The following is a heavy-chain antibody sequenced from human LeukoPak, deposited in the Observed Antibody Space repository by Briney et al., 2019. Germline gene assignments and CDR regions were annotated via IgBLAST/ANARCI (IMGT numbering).Heavy chain of an antibody. V-gene: IGHV3-48*03. CDR2: ISSSGSTT. Sequence: GGSLRLSCAASGFTFSSYETNWVRQAPGKGLEWVSYISSSGSTTHYADSVKGRFTISRDNAKKSLYLQMNSLRAEDTAVYYCARDNYDSSGYYFDWGQGTLVTVSS. J-gene: IGHJ4*02. D-gene: IGHD3-22*01. CDR3: ARDNYDSSGYYFD. CDR1: GFTFSSYE.